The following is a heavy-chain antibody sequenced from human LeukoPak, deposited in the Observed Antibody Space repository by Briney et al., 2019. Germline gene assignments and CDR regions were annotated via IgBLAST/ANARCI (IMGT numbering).Heavy chain of an antibody. J-gene: IGHJ4*02. Sequence: GGSLRLSCAASGFTLRNAWMSWVRQAPGKGLEWVGRMKSKTDGGTTDYAAPGKGRLTISKDDSNNTLYLQMNSLKAEETAVYYCTTCRDYDLFDYWGQGTLVTVSS. CDR1: GFTLRNAW. D-gene: IGHD3-22*01. CDR3: TTCRDYDLFDY. CDR2: MKSKTDGGTT. V-gene: IGHV3-15*01.